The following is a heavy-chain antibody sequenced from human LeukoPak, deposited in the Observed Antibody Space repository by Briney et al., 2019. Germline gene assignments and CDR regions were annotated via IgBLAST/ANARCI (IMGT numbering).Heavy chain of an antibody. D-gene: IGHD3-3*01. CDR1: GFTFGDYA. Sequence: GGSLRLSCTASGFTFGDYAMSWFRQAPGKGREWVGFIRSKAYGGTTEYAASVKGRFTISRDDSKSIAYLQMNSLKTEDTAVYYCTRDRSMRITIFGVVITYFDYWGQGTLVTVSS. CDR3: TRDRSMRITIFGVVITYFDY. V-gene: IGHV3-49*03. CDR2: IRSKAYGGTT. J-gene: IGHJ4*02.